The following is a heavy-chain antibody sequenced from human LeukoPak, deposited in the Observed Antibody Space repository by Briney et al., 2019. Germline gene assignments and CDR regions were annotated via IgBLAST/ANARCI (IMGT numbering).Heavy chain of an antibody. D-gene: IGHD6-13*01. CDR1: GFTFDDYG. CDR3: ARAGYSSSWSTFDP. Sequence: PGGSLRLSCAASGFTFDDYGMSWVRQAPGKGLGWVSGINWNGGSTGYADSVKGRFTISRDNAKNSLYLQMNSLRAEDTALYYCARAGYSSSWSTFDPWGQGTLVTVSS. J-gene: IGHJ5*02. V-gene: IGHV3-20*04. CDR2: INWNGGST.